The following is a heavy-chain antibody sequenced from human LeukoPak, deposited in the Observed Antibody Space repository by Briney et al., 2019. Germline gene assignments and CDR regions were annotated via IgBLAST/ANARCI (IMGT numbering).Heavy chain of an antibody. Sequence: SETLSLTCTLSGGSISSYYWSWIRQPPGQGLEGIAYIYYSGSTNYNPSLKSRATISLDTSKNQFSLTLTSVTAADTAVYYCARFGGSYFAFEIWGQGTMVTVSS. J-gene: IGHJ3*02. CDR2: IYYSGST. CDR3: ARFGGSYFAFEI. V-gene: IGHV4-59*08. D-gene: IGHD1-26*01. CDR1: GGSISSYY.